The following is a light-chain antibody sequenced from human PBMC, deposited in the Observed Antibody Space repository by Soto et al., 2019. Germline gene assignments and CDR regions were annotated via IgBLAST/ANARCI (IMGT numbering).Light chain of an antibody. Sequence: SYELTQPPSVSVSPGQTASITCSGDKLGDKYACWYQQKPGQSPVLVIYQDSKRPSGIPERFSGSNSGNTATLTISGTQAMDEADYYCQACDSSTVVFGEGTQLTVL. CDR3: QACDSSTVV. V-gene: IGLV3-1*01. J-gene: IGLJ2*01. CDR2: QDS. CDR1: KLGDKY.